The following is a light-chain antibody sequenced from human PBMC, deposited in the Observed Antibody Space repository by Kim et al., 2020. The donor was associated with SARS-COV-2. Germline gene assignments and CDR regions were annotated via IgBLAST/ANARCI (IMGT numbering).Light chain of an antibody. J-gene: IGKJ1*01. CDR1: QNINSDY. Sequence: EIVLTQFPGTLSLSPGERATLSCGASQNINSDYLAWYQQKPGQAPRLLIYGASSRATGIPDRFSGSGSGTDFSLTISRLEPEDFAVYYCHHYGGWTFGQGTKVDIK. CDR3: HHYGGWT. V-gene: IGKV3-20*01. CDR2: GAS.